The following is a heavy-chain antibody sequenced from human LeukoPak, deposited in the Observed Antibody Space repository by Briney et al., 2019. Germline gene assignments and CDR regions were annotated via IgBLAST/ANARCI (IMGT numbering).Heavy chain of an antibody. CDR2: ISSSSSYI. D-gene: IGHD2-8*01. V-gene: IGHV3-21*01. CDR1: KFAFSSYA. J-gene: IGHJ4*02. Sequence: GGSLRLSCAASKFAFSSYAMSWVRQAPGKGLEWVSSISSSSSYIYYADSVKGRFTISRDNAKNSLYLQMNSLRAEDTAVYYCARATNGDFDYWGQGTLVTVSS. CDR3: ARATNGDFDY.